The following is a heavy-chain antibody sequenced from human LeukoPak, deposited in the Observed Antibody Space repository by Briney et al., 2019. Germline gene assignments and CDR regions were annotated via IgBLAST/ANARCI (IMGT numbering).Heavy chain of an antibody. CDR2: FAAGGGGA. CDR3: AKVVGVGPPYYFDY. CDR1: GFTFINYA. Sequence: GGSLRLSCEASGFTFINYAMSWARQPPGKGLEWASVFAAGGGGAAYADSVKGRFTISRDNSKNILYLQMISLRAEDTAVYYCAKVVGVGPPYYFDYWGQGTLVTVSS. V-gene: IGHV3-23*01. J-gene: IGHJ4*02. D-gene: IGHD3-16*01.